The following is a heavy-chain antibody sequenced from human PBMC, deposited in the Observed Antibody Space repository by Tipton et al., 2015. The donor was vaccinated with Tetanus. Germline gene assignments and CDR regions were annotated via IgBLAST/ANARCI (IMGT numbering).Heavy chain of an antibody. V-gene: IGHV3-48*02. Sequence: QLVQSGGGLIQPGGSLRLSCVVSGFSVSSNYITWVRQAPGKGLEWVSHISGTGTTVDYADSVKGRFTISRDNAKNSLYLQMNSLRDEDTAIYYCARDFRPIFGVAQPFDPWGQGTLVTVSS. CDR1: GFSVSSNY. D-gene: IGHD3-3*01. J-gene: IGHJ5*02. CDR2: ISGTGTTV. CDR3: ARDFRPIFGVAQPFDP.